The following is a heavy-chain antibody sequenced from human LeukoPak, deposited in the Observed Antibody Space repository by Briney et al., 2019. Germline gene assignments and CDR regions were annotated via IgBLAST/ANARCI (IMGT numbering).Heavy chain of an antibody. V-gene: IGHV3-48*01. D-gene: IGHD6-19*01. CDR3: ARDFGARGWFDY. Sequence: GGSLRLSCGVSGFTFSSYSMCWVRQAPGKGLEWVSYISSTSSTIYYADSVKGRFTISRDNAKNSLYLQMNSLRAEDTAVYYCARDFGARGWFDYWGQGTLVTVSS. CDR2: ISSTSSTI. CDR1: GFTFSSYS. J-gene: IGHJ4*02.